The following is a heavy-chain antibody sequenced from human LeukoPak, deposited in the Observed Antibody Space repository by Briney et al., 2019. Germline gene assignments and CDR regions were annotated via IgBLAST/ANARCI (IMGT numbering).Heavy chain of an antibody. D-gene: IGHD3-3*01. CDR1: GFTFTSFA. CDR3: AKWGFLEWLLSMFDY. CDR2: ISGSGGST. Sequence: GGALRLSCAASGFTFTSFAMAWVRPAPGKGLEWVSAISGSGGSTHYADSVKGRFTISRDNSKNTLYLQMNSLRAEDTAVYYCAKWGFLEWLLSMFDYWGQGTLVTVSS. J-gene: IGHJ4*02. V-gene: IGHV3-23*01.